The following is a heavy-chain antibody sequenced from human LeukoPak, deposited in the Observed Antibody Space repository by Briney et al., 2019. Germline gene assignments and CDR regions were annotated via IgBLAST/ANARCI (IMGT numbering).Heavy chain of an antibody. Sequence: ESGPALVKPPQTLTLIWIFSGFSLSTSGLGVAWVRQPPGKALVWFALSYWGHATRYVPALQSRLTVTKDTSKDQVVLTMTDMDHVDTATYYCAHKRKVLRHVGAANSGYYTFDCCRQGSLVTVSS. CDR2: SYWGHAT. D-gene: IGHD3-22*01. J-gene: IGHJ4*02. CDR3: AHKRKVLRHVGAANSGYYTFDC. CDR1: GFSLSTSGLG. V-gene: IGHV2-5*05.